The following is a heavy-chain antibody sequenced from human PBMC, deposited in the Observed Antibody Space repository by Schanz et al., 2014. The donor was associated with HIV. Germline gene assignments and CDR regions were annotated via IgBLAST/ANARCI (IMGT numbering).Heavy chain of an antibody. CDR2: IKSETDGGTT. Sequence: DVQLVESGGDLVKPGGSLRLSCVGSGFTFSNAWMRWVRQAPGKGLEWIGRIKSETDGGTTDYAAPVKGRITISRDDSKNTLYLQMNSLKTEDTAIYYCTRVVTRWFGEPHYSMDVWGQGTTVTVSS. J-gene: IGHJ6*02. D-gene: IGHD3-10*01. CDR3: TRVVTRWFGEPHYSMDV. V-gene: IGHV3-15*01. CDR1: GFTFSNAW.